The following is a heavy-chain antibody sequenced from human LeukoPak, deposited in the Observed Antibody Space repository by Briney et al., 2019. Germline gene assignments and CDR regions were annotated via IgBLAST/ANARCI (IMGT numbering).Heavy chain of an antibody. J-gene: IGHJ4*02. Sequence: GGSLRLSCAASGFTFSTYWMHWVRQAPGKGLVWVSRINTAGSSTYYADSVKGRFTISRDNSKNTLYLQMNSLRAEDTAVYYCAKDPDCTSGVCYTFFDYWGQGTLVTVSS. D-gene: IGHD2-8*01. V-gene: IGHV3-74*01. CDR2: INTAGSST. CDR1: GFTFSTYW. CDR3: AKDPDCTSGVCYTFFDY.